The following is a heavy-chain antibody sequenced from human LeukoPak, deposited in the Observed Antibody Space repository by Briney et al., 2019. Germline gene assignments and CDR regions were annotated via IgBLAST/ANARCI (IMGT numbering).Heavy chain of an antibody. CDR3: ARDPLRREYYDFWSGNYYYYMDV. Sequence: PGRSLRLSCEASGFSFSSYNMDWVRQTPGKGLEWISSITTSSSYTFYADSVKGRFTISRDNARNSLYLQMNSLTAEDTAVYYCARDPLRREYYDFWSGNYYYYMDVWGKGTTVTVSS. D-gene: IGHD3-3*01. CDR1: GFSFSSYN. V-gene: IGHV3-21*01. J-gene: IGHJ6*03. CDR2: ITTSSSYT.